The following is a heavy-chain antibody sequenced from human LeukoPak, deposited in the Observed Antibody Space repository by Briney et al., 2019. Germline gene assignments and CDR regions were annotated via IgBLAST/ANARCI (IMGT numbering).Heavy chain of an antibody. J-gene: IGHJ4*02. CDR3: AKDRITMIVVVIYHFDY. D-gene: IGHD3-22*01. Sequence: GGSLRLSCAASGFTFSSYGMHWVRQAPGKGLEWVSAISGSGGSTYYADSVKGRFTISRDNSKNTLYLQMNSLRAEDTAVYYCAKDRITMIVVVIYHFDYWGQGTLVTVSS. V-gene: IGHV3-23*01. CDR2: ISGSGGST. CDR1: GFTFSSYG.